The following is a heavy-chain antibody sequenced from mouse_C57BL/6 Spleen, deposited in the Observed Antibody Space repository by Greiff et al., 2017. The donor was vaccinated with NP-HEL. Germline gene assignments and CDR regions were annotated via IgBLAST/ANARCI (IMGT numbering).Heavy chain of an antibody. V-gene: IGHV1-78*01. D-gene: IGHD2-4*01. CDR1: GYTFTDHT. Sequence: VQLQQSDAELVKPGASVKISCKVSGYTFTDHTIHWIKQRPEQGLEWIGYIYPRDGSSNYNEKFKGKATLTADKSSSTAYMQLNSLTSEDSAVYFCAREDYDEAWFAYWGQGTLVTVSA. CDR2: IYPRDGSS. CDR3: AREDYDEAWFAY. J-gene: IGHJ3*01.